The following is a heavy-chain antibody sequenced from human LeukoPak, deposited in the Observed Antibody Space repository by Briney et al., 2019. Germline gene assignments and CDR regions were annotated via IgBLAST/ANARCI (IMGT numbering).Heavy chain of an antibody. CDR3: AAIGDGYSTSYYFDY. D-gene: IGHD5-24*01. V-gene: IGHV1-69*05. J-gene: IGHJ4*02. Sequence: SVKVSCKASGGTFSSYAISWVRQAPGQGLEWMGGIIPIFGTANYAQKFQGRVTITTDESTSTAYMELSSLRSEDTAVYYCAAIGDGYSTSYYFDYWGQGTLVPVSS. CDR2: IIPIFGTA. CDR1: GGTFSSYA.